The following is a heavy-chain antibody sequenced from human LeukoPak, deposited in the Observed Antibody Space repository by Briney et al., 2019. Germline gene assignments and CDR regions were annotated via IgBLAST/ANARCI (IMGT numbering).Heavy chain of an antibody. D-gene: IGHD2-21*02. CDR3: ARTVTALDWYCDL. Sequence: GASVKASCKPSKYTFTSYGISWVRQAPGQGLEWMGWISTFNGKRNYVQTLQGRVNMTKDTSTSTAYMELRSLTSDDTAVYYCARTVTALDWYCDLWGRGTLVTASS. CDR1: KYTFTSYG. CDR2: ISTFNGKR. V-gene: IGHV1-18*01. J-gene: IGHJ2*01.